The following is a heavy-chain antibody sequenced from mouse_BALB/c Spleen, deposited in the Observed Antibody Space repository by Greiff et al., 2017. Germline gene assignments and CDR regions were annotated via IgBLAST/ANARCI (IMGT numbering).Heavy chain of an antibody. CDR2: IWSGGST. CDR1: GFSLTGNG. Sequence: VQLQQSGPGLVQPSQSLSITCTVPGFSLTGNGVHWVRQSPGKGLEWLGGIWSGGSTDYNAAFISRLSTSKDNSKSQVFFKMNSLQADDTAIYYCARGENYAMDYWGQGTSVTVSS. J-gene: IGHJ4*01. CDR3: ARGENYAMDY. D-gene: IGHD2-13*01. V-gene: IGHV2-4-1*01.